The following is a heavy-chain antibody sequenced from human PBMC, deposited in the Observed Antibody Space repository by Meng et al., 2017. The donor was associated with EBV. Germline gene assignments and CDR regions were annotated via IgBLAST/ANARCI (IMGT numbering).Heavy chain of an antibody. V-gene: IGHV4-39*07. CDR1: GGSIGSSSVD. D-gene: IGHD3-22*01. Sequence: EAGRGGVQRAGPCCRTSTVVGGSIGSSSVDWVWCGQPPGRGLDGIGSSYYSGGGSSNPSLKSRVTISVDTSKNKFSLKLSSVTAADTAVYYCAREGDRGSSGYYYYWGQGTLVTVSS. CDR2: SYYSGGG. CDR3: AREGDRGSSGYYYY. J-gene: IGHJ4*02.